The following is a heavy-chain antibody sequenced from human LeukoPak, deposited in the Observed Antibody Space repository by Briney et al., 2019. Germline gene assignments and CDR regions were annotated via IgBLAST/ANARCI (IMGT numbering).Heavy chain of an antibody. J-gene: IGHJ5*02. CDR3: ARNFEDGYNPRGHEKNWFDP. CDR2: ISSSGATI. Sequence: GGSLRLSCAASGFTFSDYQMSWIRQAPGKGLEWVSYISSSGATIYYADSVKGRFTISRDNAKNSLYLQMNSLRAEDTAVYYCARNFEDGYNPRGHEKNWFDPWGQGTLVTVSS. CDR1: GFTFSDYQ. V-gene: IGHV3-11*04. D-gene: IGHD5-24*01.